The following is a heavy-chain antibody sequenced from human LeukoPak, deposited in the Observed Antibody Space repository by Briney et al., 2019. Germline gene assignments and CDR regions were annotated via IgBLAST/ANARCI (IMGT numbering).Heavy chain of an antibody. CDR2: IYHNGNT. CDR1: GYSISSGYY. V-gene: IGHV4-38-2*02. D-gene: IGHD3-10*01. CDR3: ARERYYASGSYSGMWYFDY. Sequence: PSETLSLTCAVSGYSISSGYYWGWIRQPPGKGLEWIGTIYHNGNTYYNSSLKSRVTISVDTSKNQFSLELNSVTAADTAVYYCARERYYASGSYSGMWYFDYWGRGTLVTASS. J-gene: IGHJ4*02.